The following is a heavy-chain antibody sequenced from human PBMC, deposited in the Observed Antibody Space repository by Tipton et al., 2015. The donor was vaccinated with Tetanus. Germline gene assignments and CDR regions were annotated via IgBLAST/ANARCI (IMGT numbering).Heavy chain of an antibody. Sequence: TLSLTCTVSRGSLRGGDYHWSWIRQPPGEGLEWLAYISSSGRTNYNPSLKSRLTISVDTSKNQFSLTLNSVTAADTAFYYCARGNNDFPKKGPFDYWGQGTLVTVSA. V-gene: IGHV4-61*08. CDR3: ARGNNDFPKKGPFDY. J-gene: IGHJ4*02. CDR1: RGSLRGGDYH. CDR2: ISSSGRT. D-gene: IGHD3-3*01.